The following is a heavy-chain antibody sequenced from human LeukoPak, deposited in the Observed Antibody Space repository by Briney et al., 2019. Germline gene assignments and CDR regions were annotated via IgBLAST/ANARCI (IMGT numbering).Heavy chain of an antibody. CDR1: GGSISSSSYY. CDR3: ARLHYGDYGNDY. V-gene: IGHV4-39*01. J-gene: IGHJ4*02. Sequence: ETLSLTCTVSGGSISSSSYYWGWIRQPPGKGLEWIGSIYYSGSTYYNPSLKSRVTISVDTSKNQFSLKLSSVTAADTAVYYCARLHYGDYGNDYWGQGTLVTVSS. D-gene: IGHD4-17*01. CDR2: IYYSGST.